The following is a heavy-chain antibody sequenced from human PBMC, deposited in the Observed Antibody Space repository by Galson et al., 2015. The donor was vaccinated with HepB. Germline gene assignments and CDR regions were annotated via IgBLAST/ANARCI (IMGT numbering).Heavy chain of an antibody. CDR3: ARARGDSSGYYYARQADAFDI. CDR2: IIPIFGTA. CDR1: GGTFSSYA. V-gene: IGHV1-69*13. Sequence: SVKVSCKASGGTFSSYAISWVRQAPGQGLEWMGGIIPIFGTANYAQKFQGRVTITADESTSTAYMELSSLRSEDTAVYYCARARGDSSGYYYARQADAFDIWGQGTMVTVSS. J-gene: IGHJ3*02. D-gene: IGHD3-22*01.